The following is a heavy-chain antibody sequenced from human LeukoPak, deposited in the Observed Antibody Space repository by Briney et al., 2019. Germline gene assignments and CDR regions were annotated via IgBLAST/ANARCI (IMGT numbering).Heavy chain of an antibody. D-gene: IGHD7-27*01. V-gene: IGHV3-30-3*01. CDR1: GFTFSSYA. CDR2: ISYDGSNK. Sequence: GGSLRLSCAASGFTFSSYAMHWVRQAPGKGLEWVAVISYDGSNKYYADSVKGRFTISRDNSKNTLYLQMNSLRAEDTAVYYCAKDIWGLGYYYYYYMDVWGKGTTVTVSS. J-gene: IGHJ6*03. CDR3: AKDIWGLGYYYYYYMDV.